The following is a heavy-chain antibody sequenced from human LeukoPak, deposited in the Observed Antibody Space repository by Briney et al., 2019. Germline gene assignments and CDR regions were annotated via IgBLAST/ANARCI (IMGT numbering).Heavy chain of an antibody. J-gene: IGHJ4*02. D-gene: IGHD2-8*01. CDR2: IYYSGAS. CDR1: GGSISSGSYY. V-gene: IGHV4-39*01. CDR3: ARHGTLTSCI. Sequence: SETLSLTCTVSGGSISSGSYYWGWVRQPPGKGLEWIANIYYSGASYFNPSLKSRVSISVDTSKNQFSLTLKSVTAADTATYYCARHGTLTSCIWGQGSLVTVS.